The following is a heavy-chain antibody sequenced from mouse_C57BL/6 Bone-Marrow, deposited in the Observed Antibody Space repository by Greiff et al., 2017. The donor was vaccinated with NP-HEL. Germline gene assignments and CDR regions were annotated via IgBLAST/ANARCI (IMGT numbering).Heavy chain of an antibody. CDR1: GYTFTSYW. CDR2: IYPGSGST. CDR3: ARGAQATDY. J-gene: IGHJ2*01. Sequence: QVQLQQPGAELVKPGASVKMSCKASGYTFTSYWITWVKQRPGQGLEWIGDIYPGSGSTNYNEKFKSKATLTVDTSSCPAYMHLISLASEDSAVYYCARGAQATDYWGQGTTLTVSS. V-gene: IGHV1-55*01. D-gene: IGHD3-2*02.